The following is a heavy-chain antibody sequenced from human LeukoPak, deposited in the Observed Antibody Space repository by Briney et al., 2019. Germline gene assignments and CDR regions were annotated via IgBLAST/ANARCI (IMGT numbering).Heavy chain of an antibody. CDR1: CGSISSSSYY. CDR2: IYYSGST. D-gene: IGHD6-13*01. J-gene: IGHJ4*02. Sequence: SETLSLTCTVSCGSISSSSYYWGWIRQPPGKGLEWIGSIYYSGSTYYNPSLKSRVAISVDTSKNQFSLKLSSVTAADTAVYYCARHQTYTSSLGYWGQGTLVTVSS. V-gene: IGHV4-39*01. CDR3: ARHQTYTSSLGY.